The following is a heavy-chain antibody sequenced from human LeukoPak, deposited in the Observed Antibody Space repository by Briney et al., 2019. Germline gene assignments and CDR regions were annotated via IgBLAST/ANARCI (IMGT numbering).Heavy chain of an antibody. V-gene: IGHV1-69*13. CDR2: IIPIFGTA. D-gene: IGHD2-15*01. CDR1: GGTFSSYA. Sequence: SVKVSCKASGGTFSSYAISWVRQAPGQGLEWMGGIIPIFGTANYAQKFQGRVTITADESARTAYMELSSQRSEDTAVYYCARGAGLCSGGSCYDYYYGIDVWGKGTTVTVSS. CDR3: ARGAGLCSGGSCYDYYYGIDV. J-gene: IGHJ6*04.